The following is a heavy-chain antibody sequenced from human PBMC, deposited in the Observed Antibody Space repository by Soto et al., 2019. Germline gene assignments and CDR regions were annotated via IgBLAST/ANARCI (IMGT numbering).Heavy chain of an antibody. Sequence: SETLSLTCAVYGGSFSGYYWSWIRQPPGKGLEWIGEINHSGSTNYNPSLKSRVTISVDTSKNQFSLKLSSVTAADTAVYYCARRVLRYPFRHWTPSFDYWGQGTLVTVSS. D-gene: IGHD3-9*01. CDR2: INHSGST. V-gene: IGHV4-34*01. J-gene: IGHJ4*02. CDR3: ARRVLRYPFRHWTPSFDY. CDR1: GGSFSGYY.